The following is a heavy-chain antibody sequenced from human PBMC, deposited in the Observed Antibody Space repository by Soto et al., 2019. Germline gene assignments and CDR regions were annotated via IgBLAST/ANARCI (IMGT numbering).Heavy chain of an antibody. D-gene: IGHD5-12*01. V-gene: IGHV3-23*01. CDR2: LSRGGGST. Sequence: EAQLLESGGGSVQPGGSLRLSCAASGFTFSSHGMSWIRQAPGKGLEWISGLSRGGGSTYYVDSVKGRFTISRDNAKNTLDLIMKSLRVEDTALYYWARDAQYRTDGFDIWGQGTMVTVSS. CDR1: GFTFSSHG. CDR3: ARDAQYRTDGFDI. J-gene: IGHJ3*02.